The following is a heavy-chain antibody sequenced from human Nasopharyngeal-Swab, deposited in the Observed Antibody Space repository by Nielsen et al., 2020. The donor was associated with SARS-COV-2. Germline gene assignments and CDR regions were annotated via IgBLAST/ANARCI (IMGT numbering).Heavy chain of an antibody. CDR1: GYTFTSYY. D-gene: IGHD1-26*01. CDR2: INPSGGST. J-gene: IGHJ4*02. Sequence: SVKVSCRASGYTFTSYYMHWVRQAPGQGLEWMGIINPSGGSTSYAQKFQGRVTMTRDTSTSTVYMELSSLRSEDTAVYYCARDLWAVGATSNWGQGTLVTVSS. CDR3: ARDLWAVGATSN. V-gene: IGHV1-46*01.